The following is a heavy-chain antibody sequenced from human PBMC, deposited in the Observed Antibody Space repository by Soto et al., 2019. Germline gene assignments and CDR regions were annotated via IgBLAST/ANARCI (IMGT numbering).Heavy chain of an antibody. CDR3: ARAEDIGHFDS. D-gene: IGHD5-12*01. J-gene: IGHJ4*02. Sequence: GGSLRLSCAAAGCTFSSYGMHWVRQAPGKGLEWVAVIWYDGTNKYYADSVKGRFTISRDNSKNTLYLQMNSMRAEDTAVYYCARAEDIGHFDSWGQGTLVTVSS. V-gene: IGHV3-33*01. CDR2: IWYDGTNK. CDR1: GCTFSSYG.